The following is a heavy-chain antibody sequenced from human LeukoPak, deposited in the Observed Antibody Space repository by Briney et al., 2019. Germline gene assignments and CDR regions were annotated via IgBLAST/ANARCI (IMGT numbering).Heavy chain of an antibody. CDR2: ISSSSRYI. D-gene: IGHD2-8*02. Sequence: PGGSLRLSCAASGLTFSSYSMNWVRQAPGKGLEWVSCISSSSRYIYYADSVKGRFTISRDNSKNTLYLQMNSLRAEDTAVYYCAKGGFRTGYDWGQGTLVTVSS. V-gene: IGHV3-21*04. CDR1: GLTFSSYS. CDR3: AKGGFRTGYD. J-gene: IGHJ4*02.